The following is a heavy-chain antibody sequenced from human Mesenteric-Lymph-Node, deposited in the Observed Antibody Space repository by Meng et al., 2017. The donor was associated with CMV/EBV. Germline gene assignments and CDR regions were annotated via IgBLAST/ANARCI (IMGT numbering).Heavy chain of an antibody. J-gene: IGHJ4*02. Sequence: SEFNFSTYAMHWVRQAPGKGLEWVAAIWYDGSKKYYAESVRGRFTISRDNSKNTLYLQIDNLRAEDTAVYYCARDPGPTGPKEDYFDHWGQGTLVTVSS. V-gene: IGHV3-33*01. D-gene: IGHD1-1*01. CDR3: ARDPGPTGPKEDYFDH. CDR1: EFNFSTYA. CDR2: IWYDGSKK.